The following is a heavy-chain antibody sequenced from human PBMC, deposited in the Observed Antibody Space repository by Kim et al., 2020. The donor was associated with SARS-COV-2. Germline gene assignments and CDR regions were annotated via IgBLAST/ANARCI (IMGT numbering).Heavy chain of an antibody. CDR2: ISYDGSNK. Sequence: GGSLRLSCAASGFTFSSYAMHWVRQAPGKGLEWVAVISYDGSNKYYADSVKGRFTISRDNSKNTLYLQMNSLRAEDTAVYYCARDQLFVRPNYYYYGMDVWGQGTTVTVSS. J-gene: IGHJ6*02. V-gene: IGHV3-30-3*01. CDR1: GFTFSSYA. CDR3: ARDQLFVRPNYYYYGMDV. D-gene: IGHD2-2*01.